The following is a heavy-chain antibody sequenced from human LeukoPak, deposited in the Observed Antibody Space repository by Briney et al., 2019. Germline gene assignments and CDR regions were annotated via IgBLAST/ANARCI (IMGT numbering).Heavy chain of an antibody. J-gene: IGHJ5*02. CDR1: GGSISSYY. V-gene: IGHV4-4*07. Sequence: PSETLSLTCTVSGGSISSYYWSWIRQPAGKGLEWIGRIYTSGSTNYNPYLKSRVTMSVDTSKNQFSLKLSSVTAADTAVYYCARDLEGVEMATEWFDPWGQGTLVTVSS. D-gene: IGHD5-24*01. CDR3: ARDLEGVEMATEWFDP. CDR2: IYTSGST.